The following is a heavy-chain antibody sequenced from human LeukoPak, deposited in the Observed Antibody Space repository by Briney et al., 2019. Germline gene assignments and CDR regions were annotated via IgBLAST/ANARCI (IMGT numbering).Heavy chain of an antibody. CDR3: ARVLPSSRFFDY. J-gene: IGHJ4*02. Sequence: SETLSLTCTVSGGSISSFYWRWIRQPPGKGLEWIGCLSYTGHTNHNPSLKSRVTISVDTSKNQFSLKLSSVTAADTAVYYCARVLPSSRFFDYWGQGTLVTVSS. D-gene: IGHD6-13*01. CDR1: GGSISSFY. V-gene: IGHV4-59*01. CDR2: LSYTGHT.